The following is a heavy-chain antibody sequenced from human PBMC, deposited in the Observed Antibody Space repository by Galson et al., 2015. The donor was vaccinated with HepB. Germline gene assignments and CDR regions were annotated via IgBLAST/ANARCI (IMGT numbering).Heavy chain of an antibody. CDR3: AEGWYNFDY. D-gene: IGHD6-19*01. V-gene: IGHV3-30*04. Sequence: SLRLSCAASGFTFSSYAMHWVRQAPGKGLEWVAVISYDGSNKYYADSVKGRFTISRDNSKNTLYLQMNSLRAEDTAVYYCAEGWYNFDYWGQGTLVTVSS. J-gene: IGHJ4*02. CDR1: GFTFSSYA. CDR2: ISYDGSNK.